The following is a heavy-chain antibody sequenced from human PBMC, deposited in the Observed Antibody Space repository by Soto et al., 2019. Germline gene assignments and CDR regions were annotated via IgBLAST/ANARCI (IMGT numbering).Heavy chain of an antibody. CDR2: IYDGGRT. J-gene: IGHJ4*02. CDR1: GGSISTVDYW. Sequence: QVQLQESGPGLVKPSQTLSLTCTVSGGSISTVDYWWSWIRQSPDMGLEWIGHIYDGGRTYNNPSLESRVTMSVDTPPSQLSLPLSSVSAADTAVYYCARGPSGDKVDSWGQGTLVTVSS. D-gene: IGHD7-27*01. V-gene: IGHV4-30-4*01. CDR3: ARGPSGDKVDS.